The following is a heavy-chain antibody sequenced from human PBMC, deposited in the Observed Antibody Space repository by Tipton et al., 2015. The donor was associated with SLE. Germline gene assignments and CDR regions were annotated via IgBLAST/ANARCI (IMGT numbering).Heavy chain of an antibody. CDR1: GGSFSGYY. Sequence: LRLSCAVYGGSFSGYYWSWIRQPPGKGLEWIGEINHSGSTYYNPSLRSRVTISVDTSKNQFSLKLSSVTAADTAVYYCARVDYSSSSYDYWGQGTLVTVSS. D-gene: IGHD6-6*01. CDR2: INHSGST. V-gene: IGHV4-34*09. CDR3: ARVDYSSSSYDY. J-gene: IGHJ4*02.